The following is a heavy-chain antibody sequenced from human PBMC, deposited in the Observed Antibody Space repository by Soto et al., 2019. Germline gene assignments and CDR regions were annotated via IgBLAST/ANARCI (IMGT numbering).Heavy chain of an antibody. CDR3: ASPLFQIDYFDY. V-gene: IGHV4-39*01. CDR2: IDYSGST. J-gene: IGHJ4*01. CDR1: GGSISSNTYY. Sequence: QLQLQDSGPGLVKPPETLSLTCTVSGGSISSNTYYWGWIRQSPGKGLEWIGSIDYSGSTSYNPYLKSRSTISVDTSKNQFSLQLSSVTADDSAVYYCASPLFQIDYFDYWGQGTLVTVSS.